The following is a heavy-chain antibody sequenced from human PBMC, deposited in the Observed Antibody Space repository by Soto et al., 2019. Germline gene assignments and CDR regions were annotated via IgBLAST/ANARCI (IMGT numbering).Heavy chain of an antibody. CDR3: ARDLGLVVVPAAMLVLDY. CDR1: GFTFSSYV. D-gene: IGHD2-2*01. J-gene: IGHJ4*02. V-gene: IGHV3-33*01. CDR2: IWYDGSNK. Sequence: GGSLRLSCAASGFTFSSYVMHWVRQAPGKGLEWVAVIWYDGSNKYYADSVKGRFTISRDNSKNTLYLQMNSLRAEDTAVYYCARDLGLVVVPAAMLVLDYWGQGTLVTVSS.